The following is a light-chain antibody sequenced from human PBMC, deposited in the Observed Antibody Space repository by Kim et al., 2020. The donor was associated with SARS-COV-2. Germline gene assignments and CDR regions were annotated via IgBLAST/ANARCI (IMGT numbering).Light chain of an antibody. J-gene: IGKJ1*01. CDR1: QSVDSY. CDR3: QHRRNWPRWT. Sequence: SPGERATLSCRASQSVDSYLAWYQQRRGQAPRLLMYDAYRRATGTPARFSGSGSGTDFTLTINSVEPEDFAVYYCQHRRNWPRWTFGQGTKVDIK. V-gene: IGKV3-11*01. CDR2: DAY.